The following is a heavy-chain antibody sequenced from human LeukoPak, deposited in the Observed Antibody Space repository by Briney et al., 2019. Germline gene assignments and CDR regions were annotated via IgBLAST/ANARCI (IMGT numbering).Heavy chain of an antibody. CDR1: GFTFSRNA. CDR2: IGNSGGTT. V-gene: IGHV3-23*01. D-gene: IGHD2-8*01. J-gene: IGHJ6*03. CDR3: ANGYCTNGVCYPYYYYYMDV. Sequence: GGSLRLSCAASGFTFSRNAMSWVRQAPGKGLEWVSAIGNSGGTTYYADSVKGRFTISRDNSKNTLYLQMNSLRAEDTAVYYCANGYCTNGVCYPYYYYYMDVWGKGTTVTVSS.